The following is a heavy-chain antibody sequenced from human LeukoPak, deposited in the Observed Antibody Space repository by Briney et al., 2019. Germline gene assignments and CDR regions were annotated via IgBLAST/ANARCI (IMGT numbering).Heavy chain of an antibody. D-gene: IGHD3-22*01. CDR1: GFTFNKYT. CDR3: ARDLDYYDSSGYYPRFDY. Sequence: GGSLRLSCAASGFTFNKYTMHWVRQAPGKGLEWVAVISYDGSNKYYADSVKGRFTISRDSSKNTLYLQMNSLRAEDTAVYYCARDLDYYDSSGYYPRFDYWGQGTLVTVSS. CDR2: ISYDGSNK. J-gene: IGHJ4*02. V-gene: IGHV3-30-3*01.